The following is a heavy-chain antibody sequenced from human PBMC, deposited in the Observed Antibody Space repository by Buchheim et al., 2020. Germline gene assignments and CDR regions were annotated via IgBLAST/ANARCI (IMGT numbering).Heavy chain of an antibody. CDR1: AFTFSGYA. CDR3: ARSHTETSGFFYFFDY. J-gene: IGHJ4*02. Sequence: EVQLLESGGGLVQPGGSLRLSCAASAFTFSGYAMNWVRQAPGKGLECVSGISVSGGSTYYADSVKGRFTLSRDNSKKTLYLQMNSLRAEDTAIYYCARSHTETSGFFYFFDYWGQGTL. CDR2: ISVSGGST. D-gene: IGHD3-22*01. V-gene: IGHV3-23*01.